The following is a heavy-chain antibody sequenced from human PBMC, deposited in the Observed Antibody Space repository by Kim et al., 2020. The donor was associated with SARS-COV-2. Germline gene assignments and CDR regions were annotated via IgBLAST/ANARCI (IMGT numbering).Heavy chain of an antibody. CDR1: GFTFSSYG. V-gene: IGHV3-33*08. CDR2: IWYDGSNK. Sequence: GGSLRLSCAASGFTFSSYGMHWVRQAPGKGLEWVAVIWYDGSNKYYADSVKGRFTISRDNSKNTLYLQMNSLRAEDTAVYYCARDRGAAGTNYYYYYGMDVWGQGTTVTVSS. J-gene: IGHJ6*02. CDR3: ARDRGAAGTNYYYYYGMDV. D-gene: IGHD6-13*01.